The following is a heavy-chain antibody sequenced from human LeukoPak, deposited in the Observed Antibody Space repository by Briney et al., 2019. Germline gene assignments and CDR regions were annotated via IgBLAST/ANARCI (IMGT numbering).Heavy chain of an antibody. J-gene: IGHJ4*02. CDR3: ARARPAYYDYVWGSYGFDY. V-gene: IGHV3-21*01. CDR2: ISSSSSYI. D-gene: IGHD3-16*01. Sequence: GGSLRLSCAAPGFTFSSYSMNWVRQAPGKGLEWVSSISSSSSYIYYADSVKGRFTISRDNAKNSLYLQMNSLRAEDTAVYYCARARPAYYDYVWGSYGFDYWGQGTLVTVSS. CDR1: GFTFSSYS.